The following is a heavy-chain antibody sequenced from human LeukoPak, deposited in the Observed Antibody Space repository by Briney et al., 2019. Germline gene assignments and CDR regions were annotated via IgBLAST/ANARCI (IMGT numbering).Heavy chain of an antibody. V-gene: IGHV4-59*01. CDR3: ASLTGYRIEDYFDY. CDR2: IYYSGST. D-gene: IGHD6-13*01. Sequence: SETLSLTCTVSGGSISSYYWSWIRQPAGKGLEWIGYIYYSGSTNYNPSLKSRVTISVETSKNEFSLKLRSVTAADTAVYYCASLTGYRIEDYFDYWGQGTLVTVSS. J-gene: IGHJ4*02. CDR1: GGSISSYY.